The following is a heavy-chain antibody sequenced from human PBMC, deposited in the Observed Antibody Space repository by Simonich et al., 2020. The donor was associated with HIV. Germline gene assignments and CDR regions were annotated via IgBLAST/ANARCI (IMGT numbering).Heavy chain of an antibody. D-gene: IGHD3-22*01. CDR1: GYTLTELS. V-gene: IGHV1-24*01. J-gene: IGHJ3*01. CDR3: AAVKYYYDSSGFSYDGVDV. CDR2: VNPEDCET. Sequence: QVQLVQSGAEVKKPGASVKVSCKVSGYTLTELSMHWVGQAPGKGVEWMVAVNPEDCETIYAPKFQGRVTMTEDSSPDTAHMELSSLTSEDTAVYFCAAVKYYYDSSGFSYDGVDVWGQGTMVTVSS.